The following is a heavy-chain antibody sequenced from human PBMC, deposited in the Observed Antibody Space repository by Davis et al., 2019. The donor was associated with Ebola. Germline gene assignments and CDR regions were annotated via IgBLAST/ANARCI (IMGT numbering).Heavy chain of an antibody. CDR2: IDPSDSYT. Sequence: GGSLRLSCKGSGYSFTSYCISWVRQMPGKGLEWMGRIDPSDSYTNYSPSFQGHVTISADKSISTAYLQWSSLKASDTAMYYCARIVGYGCDVWGQGTTVTVSS. D-gene: IGHD5-18*01. CDR3: ARIVGYGCDV. J-gene: IGHJ6*02. V-gene: IGHV5-10-1*01. CDR1: GYSFTSYC.